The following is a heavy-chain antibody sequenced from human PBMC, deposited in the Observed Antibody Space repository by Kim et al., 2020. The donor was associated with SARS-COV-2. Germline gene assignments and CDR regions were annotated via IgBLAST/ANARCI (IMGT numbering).Heavy chain of an antibody. CDR2: IYYSGST. D-gene: IGHD3-3*01. J-gene: IGHJ5*02. CDR3: ASRPYYDFWSGYPNWFDP. CDR1: GGSISSSSYY. Sequence: SETLSLTCTVSGGSISSSSYYWGWIRQPPGKGLEWIGSIYYSGSTYYNPSLKSRVTISVDTSKNQFSLKLSSVTAADTAVYYCASRPYYDFWSGYPNWFDPWGQGTLVTVSS. V-gene: IGHV4-39*01.